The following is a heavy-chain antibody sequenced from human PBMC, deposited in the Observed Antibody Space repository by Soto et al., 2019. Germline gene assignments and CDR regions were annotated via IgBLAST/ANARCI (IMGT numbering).Heavy chain of an antibody. J-gene: IGHJ4*02. V-gene: IGHV3-30-3*01. CDR1: GFTFSSYA. CDR3: VRDTSPYSSGWHNRHFDY. Sequence: QVQLVESGGGVVQPGRSLRLSCAASGFTFSSYAMHWVRQAPGKGLEWVAVISYDGSNKYYADSVRGRFTISRDNSKTXNLQMNTLRGEDTALYYCVRDTSPYSSGWHNRHFDYWGQGTLVTVSS. CDR2: ISYDGSNK. D-gene: IGHD6-19*01.